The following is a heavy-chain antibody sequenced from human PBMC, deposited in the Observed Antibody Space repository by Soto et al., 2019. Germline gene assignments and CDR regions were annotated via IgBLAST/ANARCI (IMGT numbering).Heavy chain of an antibody. CDR3: AREDSSGSFDY. J-gene: IGHJ4*02. CDR1: GFTFSSYG. V-gene: IGHV3-33*01. D-gene: IGHD3-22*01. Sequence: QVQLVESGGGVVQPGRSLRLSCAASGFTFSSYGMHWVRQAPGKGLEWVAVIWYDGSNKYYADSVKGRFTISRDNSKNTLYLQMNSLRAEDTAVYYCAREDSSGSFDYWGQGTLVTVSS. CDR2: IWYDGSNK.